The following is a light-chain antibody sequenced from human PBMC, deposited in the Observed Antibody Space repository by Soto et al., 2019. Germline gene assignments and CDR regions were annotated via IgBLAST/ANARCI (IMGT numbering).Light chain of an antibody. V-gene: IGKV1-16*02. CDR2: AAS. Sequence: DIQMTQSPSSLSSSVGDRVTITCRASQGIHNYLAWFQQSPGKAPKSLIYAASRLQSGVPSKFSGSGYCTDFTRTINGLQPEDFATDFCQQYKSNPYTFGKGTKVEIK. CDR1: QGIHNY. CDR3: QQYKSNPYT. J-gene: IGKJ2*01.